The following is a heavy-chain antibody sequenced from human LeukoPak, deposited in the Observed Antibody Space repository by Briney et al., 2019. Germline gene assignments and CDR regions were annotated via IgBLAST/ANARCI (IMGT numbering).Heavy chain of an antibody. V-gene: IGHV1-69*13. CDR3: ARDQEEMATFY. J-gene: IGHJ4*02. D-gene: IGHD5-24*01. CDR1: GGTFSSYA. CDR2: IIPIFGTA. Sequence: ASVKVSCKASGGTFSSYAISWVRQAPGQGLEWMGGIIPIFGTANYAQKFQGRVMITADESTSTAYMELSSLRSEDTAVYYCARDQEEMATFYWGQGTLVTVSS.